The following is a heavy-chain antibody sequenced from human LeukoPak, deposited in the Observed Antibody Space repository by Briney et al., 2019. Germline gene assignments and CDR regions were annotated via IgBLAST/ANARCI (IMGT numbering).Heavy chain of an antibody. CDR1: GYSISSVYY. CDR2: IYHSGST. D-gene: IGHD6-25*01. J-gene: IGHJ4*02. Sequence: PSETLSLTCTVSGYSISSVYYWGWIRQPPGKRLEWIGSIYHSGSTYYNPSRKSRVTIPVDTSKNQFSLTLSSVTAAHPAVYYFARGGSGWQITTFDYWGQGTLGTVSS. V-gene: IGHV4-38-2*02. CDR3: ARGGSGWQITTFDY.